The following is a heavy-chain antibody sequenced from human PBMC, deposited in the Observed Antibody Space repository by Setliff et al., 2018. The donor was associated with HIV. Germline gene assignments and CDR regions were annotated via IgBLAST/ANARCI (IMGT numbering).Heavy chain of an antibody. CDR1: GGSINSGGYY. D-gene: IGHD1-20*01. CDR2: IFYSGRA. CDR3: ARHRVITGSFDS. J-gene: IGHJ4*02. Sequence: LSLTCTVSGGSINSGGYYWGWIRQPPGKGLEWIGSIFYSGRAFYKSTLKSRVTISVDTSKNQFSLKVNSVTAADTAVFYCARHRVITGSFDSWSQGTLVTVSS. V-gene: IGHV4-39*01.